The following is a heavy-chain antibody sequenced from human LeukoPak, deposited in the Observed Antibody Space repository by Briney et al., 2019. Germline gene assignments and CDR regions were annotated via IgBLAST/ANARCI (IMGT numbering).Heavy chain of an antibody. CDR1: GGSISSGDFY. V-gene: IGHV4-31*03. J-gene: IGHJ4*02. D-gene: IGHD1-7*01. Sequence: SETLSLTCTVSGGSISSGDFYWTWIRQNPGKGLEWIGYTHYSRSTYYNPSLKSRVTISVDTSKNQFSLKLSSVAAADTAVYYCAREVNWNSATLFFDCWGQGTLVTVSS. CDR2: THYSRST. CDR3: AREVNWNSATLFFDC.